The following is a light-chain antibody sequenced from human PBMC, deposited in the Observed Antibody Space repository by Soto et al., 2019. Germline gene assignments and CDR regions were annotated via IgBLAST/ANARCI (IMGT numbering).Light chain of an antibody. CDR3: MQRIQLPET. V-gene: IGKV2D-29*02. Sequence: DIVMTQTPLSLSVSPGQPASISCKSSQSLLRSDGKSSLYWYLQKPGQSPQLLIYGASTRLSGVPARFSGSGSGTDFTLQISRVEAEDVGVYYCMQRIQLPETFGQGTKLEIK. J-gene: IGKJ2*01. CDR2: GAS. CDR1: QSLLRSDGKSS.